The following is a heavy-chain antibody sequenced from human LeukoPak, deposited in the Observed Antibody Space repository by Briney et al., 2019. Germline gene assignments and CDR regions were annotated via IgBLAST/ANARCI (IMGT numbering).Heavy chain of an antibody. CDR1: GFTFSSYS. V-gene: IGHV3-21*01. CDR3: ARASSIAARRPDY. CDR2: ISSSSSYI. D-gene: IGHD6-6*01. J-gene: IGHJ4*02. Sequence: GGSLRLSCAASGFTFSSYSMNWVRQAPGKGLEWVSSISSSSSYIYYADSVKGRFTISRDNAKNSLYLQMNSLRAEDTAVYYCARASSIAARRPDYWGQGTLVTVSS.